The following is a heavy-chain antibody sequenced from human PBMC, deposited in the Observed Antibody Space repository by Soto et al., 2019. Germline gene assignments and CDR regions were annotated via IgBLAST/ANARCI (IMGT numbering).Heavy chain of an antibody. CDR2: IYYSGIT. CDR3: ARVGGFGATTIDY. Sequence: PSETLALTCTVSGGSIGSSSHYWGWIRQPPGKGLEWIGLIYYSGITDYNPSLKSRVAISIDTSKNQFSLKLSSVTAADTAVYYCARVGGFGATTIDYWGQGTMVTVS. D-gene: IGHD3-10*01. J-gene: IGHJ4*02. V-gene: IGHV4-30-4*08. CDR1: GGSIGSSSHY.